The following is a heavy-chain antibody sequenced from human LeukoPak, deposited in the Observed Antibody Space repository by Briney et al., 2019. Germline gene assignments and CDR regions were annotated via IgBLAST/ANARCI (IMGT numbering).Heavy chain of an antibody. D-gene: IGHD6-6*01. J-gene: IGHJ4*02. CDR2: LPHSGST. Sequence: SETLALMCAFCVGSLRGYYWRGIRQPPGKGLEWIGELPHSGSTDFNPALTSRVPIDVDTVKNQFSLKLSSVTAADTAVYYCARARRGSTSSPFRSSIAARNYFDYWGQGTLVTVSS. CDR1: VGSLRGYY. V-gene: IGHV4-34*01. CDR3: ARARRGSTSSPFRSSIAARNYFDY.